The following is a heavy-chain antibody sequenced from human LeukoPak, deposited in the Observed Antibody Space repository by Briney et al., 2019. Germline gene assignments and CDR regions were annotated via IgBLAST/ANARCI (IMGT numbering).Heavy chain of an antibody. J-gene: IGHJ6*03. D-gene: IGHD2-2*02. CDR3: ARRQEYCSSTSCYIYYMDV. V-gene: IGHV3-30-3*01. Sequence: PGGSLRLSCAASGFTFSSYAMHWVRQAPGKGLEWVAVISYDGSNKYYADSVKGRFTISRDNSKNTLYLQMNSLRAEDTAVYYCARRQEYCSSTSCYIYYMDVWGKGTTVTVSS. CDR2: ISYDGSNK. CDR1: GFTFSSYA.